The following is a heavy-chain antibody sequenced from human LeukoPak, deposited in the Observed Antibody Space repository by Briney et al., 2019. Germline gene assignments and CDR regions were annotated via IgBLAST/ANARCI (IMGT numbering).Heavy chain of an antibody. CDR3: ARASMTTYAFDI. CDR2: ISGSGGST. J-gene: IGHJ3*02. CDR1: GVTFSSYA. D-gene: IGHD2/OR15-2a*01. Sequence: GGSLRLSCAASGVTFSSYAMSWVRQAPGKGLEWVSGISGSGGSTYYADSVKGRFTISRDNSKNTLYLQMNSLRAEDTAVYYCARASMTTYAFDIWGQGTMVTVSS. V-gene: IGHV3-23*01.